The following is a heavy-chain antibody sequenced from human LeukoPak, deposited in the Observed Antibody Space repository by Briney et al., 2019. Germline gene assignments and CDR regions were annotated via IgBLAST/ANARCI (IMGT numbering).Heavy chain of an antibody. D-gene: IGHD3-22*01. CDR3: ARGRRRTSITIIQTTAAGFDI. CDR2: NNQSGST. CDR1: GGSISSSTYY. Sequence: PSETLSLTCTVSGGSISSSTYYWGWIRQPRGRGLEWIEENNQSGSTNYNPSLKSRVNISVDTSKNQFSLKLSSVTAADTAVYYCARGRRRTSITIIQTTAAGFDIWGQGTMVSVSS. J-gene: IGHJ3*02. V-gene: IGHV4-39*07.